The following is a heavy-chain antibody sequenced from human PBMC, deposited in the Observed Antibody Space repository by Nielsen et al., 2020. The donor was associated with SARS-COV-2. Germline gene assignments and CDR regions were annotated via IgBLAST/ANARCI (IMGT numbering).Heavy chain of an antibody. CDR1: GFTFSSYA. V-gene: IGHV3-30-3*01. D-gene: IGHD4-17*01. J-gene: IGHJ6*02. Sequence: GESLKISCAASGFTFSSYAMHWVRQAPGKGLEWVAVISYDGSNKYYADSVKGRFTISRDNSKNTLYLQMNSLRAEDTAVYYCARDLATLHDYGDYVVYYGMDVWGQGTTVTVSS. CDR3: ARDLATLHDYGDYVVYYGMDV. CDR2: ISYDGSNK.